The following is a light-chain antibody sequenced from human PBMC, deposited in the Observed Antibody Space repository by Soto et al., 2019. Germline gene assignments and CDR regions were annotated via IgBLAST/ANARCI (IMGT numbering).Light chain of an antibody. Sequence: EIVMTQSPATLSVSPGERATLSCRASQSVISNLAWYQQKPGQAPSLLIFGASNRATGIPDRFSGSGSGTDFTLTISRLEPEDCAVYYCLRYGDSPPAYTFGQGTKLEIK. V-gene: IGKV3-20*01. CDR3: LRYGDSPPAYT. CDR1: QSVISN. CDR2: GAS. J-gene: IGKJ2*01.